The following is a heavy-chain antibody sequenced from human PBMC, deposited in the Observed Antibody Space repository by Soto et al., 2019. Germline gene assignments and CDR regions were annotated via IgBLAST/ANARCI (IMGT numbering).Heavy chain of an antibody. D-gene: IGHD3-10*01. V-gene: IGHV4-4*02. Sequence: QVHLQESGPGLVKPSGTLSLTCTFSGGSISSDNWWTWVRQPPGKGLEWIGAIYHSGSTKYNPSLQIRVTPAVDKSKNQFARTFNSLTAAETAIYQWARASAARMLRGVIINWGQGALVTVSS. CDR3: ARASAARMLRGVIIN. CDR2: IYHSGST. CDR1: GGSISSDNW. J-gene: IGHJ4*02.